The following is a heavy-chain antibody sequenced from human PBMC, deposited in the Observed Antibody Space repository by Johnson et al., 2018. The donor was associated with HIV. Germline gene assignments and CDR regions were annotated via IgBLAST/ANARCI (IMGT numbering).Heavy chain of an antibody. CDR1: GFTFSSYD. D-gene: IGHD5-18*01. CDR2: IRYDGGSK. Sequence: VQLVESGGGVVQPGRSLRLSCAASGFTFSSYDIHWVRQAPGKGLEWVAFIRYDGGSKYYADSVKGRFTVSRDNSKNTLYLQINSLRPEDTAVYYCARLPSGYSRDDLDIWGQGTMVTVSS. J-gene: IGHJ3*02. CDR3: ARLPSGYSRDDLDI. V-gene: IGHV3-30*04.